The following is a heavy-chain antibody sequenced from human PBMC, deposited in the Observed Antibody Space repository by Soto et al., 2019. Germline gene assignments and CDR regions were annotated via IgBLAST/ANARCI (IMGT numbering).Heavy chain of an antibody. Sequence: SHTLSLTCAISGDSVSSNSAAWNWIRQSPSRGLEWLGRTYYRSKWYNDYAVSVKSRITINPDTSKNQFSLQLNSVTPEDTAVYYCARDEVERGTAMGNIYYYGMDVWGQGNTVTVSS. V-gene: IGHV6-1*01. CDR2: TYYRSKWYN. D-gene: IGHD5-18*01. CDR1: GDSVSSNSAA. J-gene: IGHJ6*02. CDR3: ARDEVERGTAMGNIYYYGMDV.